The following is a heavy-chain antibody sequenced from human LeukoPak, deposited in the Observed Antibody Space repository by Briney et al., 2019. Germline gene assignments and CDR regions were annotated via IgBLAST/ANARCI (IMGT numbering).Heavy chain of an antibody. J-gene: IGHJ4*02. CDR1: GYTFTSYA. V-gene: IGHV1-3*01. Sequence: ASVKVSCKASGYTFTSYAIHWVRQAPGQRLEWMGWISAGDGNTKYSQNFQGRVTFISNTSATTAFMELSSLRSEDAAVYYCARDSGSGSNDYWGQGTLVTVSS. CDR2: ISAGDGNT. CDR3: ARDSGSGSNDY. D-gene: IGHD1-26*01.